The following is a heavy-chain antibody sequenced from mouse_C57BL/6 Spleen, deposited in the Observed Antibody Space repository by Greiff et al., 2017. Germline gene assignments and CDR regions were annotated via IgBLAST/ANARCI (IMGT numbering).Heavy chain of an antibody. CDR1: GYTFTDYY. CDR3: GRGWDYAWSFDV. Sequence: QVQLQQSGAELVRPGASVKLSCKASGYTFTDYYINWVKQRPGQGLEWIARIYPGSGNTYYNEKFKGKATLTAEKSSSTAYMQLSSLTSEDSAVYFCGRGWDYAWSFDVWGTGTTVTVSS. V-gene: IGHV1-76*01. CDR2: IYPGSGNT. J-gene: IGHJ1*03. D-gene: IGHD2-4*01.